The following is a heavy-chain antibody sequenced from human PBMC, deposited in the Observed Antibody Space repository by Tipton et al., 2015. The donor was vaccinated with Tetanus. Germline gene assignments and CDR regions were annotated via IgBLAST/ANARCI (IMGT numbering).Heavy chain of an antibody. V-gene: IGHV5-51*01. D-gene: IGHD4-23*01. Sequence: QLVQSGAEVKKPGESLKISCKGSGYAFTKYWIGWVRQMPGKGLEWMGIIYPDDSDTRYSPSFQGQVTVSADKAINTAYLQWSSLQASDTAMYFCARHPRGNAGNPLYYFDHWGQGTLVIASS. CDR1: GYAFTKYW. CDR3: ARHPRGNAGNPLYYFDH. CDR2: IYPDDSDT. J-gene: IGHJ4*02.